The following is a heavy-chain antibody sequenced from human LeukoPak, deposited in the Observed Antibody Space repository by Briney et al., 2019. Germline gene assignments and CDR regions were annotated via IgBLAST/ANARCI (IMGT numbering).Heavy chain of an antibody. Sequence: GASVKVSCKASGYTFTGYYMHWVRQAPGQGLEWMGWINPNSGGTNYAQKFQGRVTMTRDTSISTAYMELSRLRSDDTAVYYCARVTVQLWIFWDYWGQGTLVTVSS. CDR3: ARVTVQLWIFWDY. CDR2: INPNSGGT. V-gene: IGHV1-2*02. CDR1: GYTFTGYY. J-gene: IGHJ4*02. D-gene: IGHD5-18*01.